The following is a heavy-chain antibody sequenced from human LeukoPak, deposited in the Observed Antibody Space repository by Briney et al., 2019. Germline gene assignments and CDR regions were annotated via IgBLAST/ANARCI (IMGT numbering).Heavy chain of an antibody. CDR2: IKQDGSEK. CDR1: GFTFSTYW. D-gene: IGHD3-10*01. V-gene: IGHV3-7*04. J-gene: IGHJ4*02. CDR3: ARGYAGIDY. Sequence: GGSLRLSCAASGFTFSTYWMSWVRQAPGKGLEWVANIKQDGSEKYCVDSVKGRFTISRDNAKNTLYLQMNSLRAEDTAVYYCARGYAGIDYWGQGTLVTVSS.